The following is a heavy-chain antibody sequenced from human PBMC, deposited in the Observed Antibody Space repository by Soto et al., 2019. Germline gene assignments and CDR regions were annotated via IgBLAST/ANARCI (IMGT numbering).Heavy chain of an antibody. CDR2: IYYSGST. Sequence: PSETLSLTCTVSGGSISSYYWSWIRQPPGKGLEWIGYIYYSGSTNYNPSLKSRVTISVGTSKNQFSLKLSSVTAADTAVYYCARADPFLYGDPFDHWGQGTLVTVSS. CDR1: GGSISSYY. J-gene: IGHJ4*02. V-gene: IGHV4-59*01. CDR3: ARADPFLYGDPFDH. D-gene: IGHD4-17*01.